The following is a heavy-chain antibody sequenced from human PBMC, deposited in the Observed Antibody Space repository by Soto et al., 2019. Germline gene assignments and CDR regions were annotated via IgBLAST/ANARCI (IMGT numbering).Heavy chain of an antibody. V-gene: IGHV4-59*08. Sequence: QVQLQESGPGLVKPSETLSLTCTVSGGSISNYYWTWIRQPPGKGLEWSGYISYSGSTHYNPSLKTRVTISIDTSKNQFSLKLSSVTAADTAVYYCASIRASFHDYYYMDVWGKGTAVTVSS. CDR2: ISYSGST. D-gene: IGHD1-26*01. J-gene: IGHJ6*03. CDR1: GGSISNYY. CDR3: ASIRASFHDYYYMDV.